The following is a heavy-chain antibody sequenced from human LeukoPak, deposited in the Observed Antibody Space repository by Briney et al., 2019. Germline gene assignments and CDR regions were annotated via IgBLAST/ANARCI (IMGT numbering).Heavy chain of an antibody. Sequence: SGGSLRLSCAASGFTFSSYAMHWVRQAPGKGLEWVAVISYDGSNKYYADSVKGRFTISRDNSKNTLYLQMNSLRAEDTAVYYCARDSGSYYRSFDYWGQGTLVTVSS. J-gene: IGHJ4*02. CDR3: ARDSGSYYRSFDY. CDR1: GFTFSSYA. D-gene: IGHD1-26*01. CDR2: ISYDGSNK. V-gene: IGHV3-30-3*01.